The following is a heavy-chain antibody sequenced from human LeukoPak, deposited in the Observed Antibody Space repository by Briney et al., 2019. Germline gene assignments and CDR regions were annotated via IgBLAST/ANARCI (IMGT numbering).Heavy chain of an antibody. CDR3: ARADGGDIDY. J-gene: IGHJ4*02. CDR2: ISSSYNYT. CDR1: GFTFSTYR. D-gene: IGHD2-21*02. Sequence: GESLRLSCAVSGFTFSTYRMNWVRQPPGKGLEWVSSISSSYNYTYYAESLKGRLTISRDNAMNALYLQMSSLRAEDTAVHYCARADGGDIDYWGQGTLVTVSS. V-gene: IGHV3-21*01.